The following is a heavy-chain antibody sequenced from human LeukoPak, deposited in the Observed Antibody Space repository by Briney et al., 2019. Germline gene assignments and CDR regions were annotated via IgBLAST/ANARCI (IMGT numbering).Heavy chain of an antibody. V-gene: IGHV1-69-2*01. CDR1: GYTFTDYY. J-gene: IGHJ4*02. D-gene: IGHD3-10*01. Sequence: ASVKISCKVSGYTFTDYYMHWVQQAPGKGLEWMGLVDPEDGETIYAEKFQGRVTITADTSTDTAYMELSSLRSEDTAVYYCAREYYGSGSYSLRFDYWGQGTLVTVSS. CDR2: VDPEDGET. CDR3: AREYYGSGSYSLRFDY.